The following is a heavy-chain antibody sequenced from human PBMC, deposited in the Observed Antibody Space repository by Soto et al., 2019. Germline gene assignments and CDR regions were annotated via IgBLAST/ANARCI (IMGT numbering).Heavy chain of an antibody. Sequence: GGSLRLSCAASGFTFGSYWMSWVRQAPGKGLEYVSGIRGNGDPPFYADSVKGRFTISRDNSKNTLYLQMSSLSADDTAVYYCVKSRGGNNFDFFDWGQGALVTV. V-gene: IGHV3-64D*06. D-gene: IGHD5-12*01. CDR2: IRGNGDPP. CDR1: GFTFGSYW. J-gene: IGHJ4*02. CDR3: VKSRGGNNFDFFD.